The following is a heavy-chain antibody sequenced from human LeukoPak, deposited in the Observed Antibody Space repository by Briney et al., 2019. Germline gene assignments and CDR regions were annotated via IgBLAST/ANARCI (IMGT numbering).Heavy chain of an antibody. CDR3: ARDRVTMVRGAPPAPDYYYGMDV. Sequence: SETLSLTCTVSGGSISSYYWSWIRQPPGKGLEWIGYIYYSGSTNYNPSLKSRVTIPVDTPKNQFSLKLSSVTAVDTAVYYCARDRVTMVRGAPPAPDYYYGMDVWGQGTTVTVSS. CDR1: GGSISSYY. D-gene: IGHD3-10*01. J-gene: IGHJ6*02. V-gene: IGHV4-59*01. CDR2: IYYSGST.